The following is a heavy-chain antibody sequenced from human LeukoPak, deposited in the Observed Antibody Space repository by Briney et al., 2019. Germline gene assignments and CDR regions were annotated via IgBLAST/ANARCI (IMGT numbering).Heavy chain of an antibody. CDR3: ARDLGDYGDYPYYYYYMDV. V-gene: IGHV1-2*02. CDR1: GYTFTGYY. CDR2: INPNSGGT. J-gene: IGHJ6*03. D-gene: IGHD4-17*01. Sequence: ASVKVSCKASGYTFTGYYMHWVRQAPGQGLEWMGWINPNSGGTNCAQKFQGRVTMTRDTSISTAYMELSRLRSDDTAVYYCARDLGDYGDYPYYYYYMDVWGKGTTVTISS.